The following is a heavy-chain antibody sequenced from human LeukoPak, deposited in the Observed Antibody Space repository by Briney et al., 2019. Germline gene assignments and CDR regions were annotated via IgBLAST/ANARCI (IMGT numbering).Heavy chain of an antibody. J-gene: IGHJ4*02. CDR1: GGSISSSSYY. Sequence: SETLSLTCTVSGGSISSSSYYWSWIRQPPGKGLEWIGYIYYSGSTNYNPSLKSRVTISVDTSKNQFSLKLSSVTAADTAVYYCARGDTATRFDYWGQGTLVTVSS. CDR3: ARGDTATRFDY. D-gene: IGHD5-18*01. CDR2: IYYSGST. V-gene: IGHV4-61*01.